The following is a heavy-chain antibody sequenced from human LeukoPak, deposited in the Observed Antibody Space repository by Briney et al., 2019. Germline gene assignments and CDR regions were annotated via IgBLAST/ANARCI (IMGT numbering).Heavy chain of an antibody. V-gene: IGHV1-2*02. CDR3: ARVVSGSYFPFDY. D-gene: IGHD1-26*01. CDR1: GYTFTGYY. CDR2: INPNSGGT. J-gene: IGHJ4*02. Sequence: AASVKVSCKASGYTFTGYYMHWVRQAPGQGLEWMGWINPNSGGTNYAQKFQGRVTMTRDTSINIAYMELSRLRSDDTAVYYCARVVSGSYFPFDYWGQGTLVTVSS.